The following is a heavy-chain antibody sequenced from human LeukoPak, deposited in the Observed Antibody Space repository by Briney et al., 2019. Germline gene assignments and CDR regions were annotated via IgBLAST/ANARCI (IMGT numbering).Heavy chain of an antibody. Sequence: GGSLRLSCAASGFTFSSYSMNWVRQAPGKGLEWVSSISSSSSYIYYADSVKGRFTISRDNTKNSLYLQMNSLRAEDTAVYYCASGSFYYGTQDAFDIWGQGTMVTVSS. V-gene: IGHV3-21*01. J-gene: IGHJ3*02. CDR3: ASGSFYYGTQDAFDI. D-gene: IGHD3-10*01. CDR2: ISSSSSYI. CDR1: GFTFSSYS.